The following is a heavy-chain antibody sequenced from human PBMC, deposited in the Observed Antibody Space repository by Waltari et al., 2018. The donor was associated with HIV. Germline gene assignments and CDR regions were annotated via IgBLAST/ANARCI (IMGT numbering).Heavy chain of an antibody. J-gene: IGHJ3*01. Sequence: QLVQSGGEVKQTGESLKISCKGSGFTFTNYWIAWVQQMPGKGLEWIGMIWPRDSDTKYSPSFQGHGTISADRSTSTAYLQWSSLRASDTAMYYCASPKGGWLFAFDVWGQGTKVTVSS. CDR2: IWPRDSDT. D-gene: IGHD6-19*01. CDR3: ASPKGGWLFAFDV. CDR1: GFTFTNYW. V-gene: IGHV5-51*07.